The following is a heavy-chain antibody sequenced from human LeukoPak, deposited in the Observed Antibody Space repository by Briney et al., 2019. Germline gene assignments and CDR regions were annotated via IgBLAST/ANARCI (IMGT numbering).Heavy chain of an antibody. V-gene: IGHV1-2*02. CDR1: GYTFTGYY. Sequence: ASVKVSCKASGYTFTGYYMHWVRQAPGQGLEWMGWINPNSGGTNYAQKSQSRVTMTRDTSISTAYMELSRLRSDDTAVYYCARDLLGYCSSTSCYTVDIWGQGTMVTVSS. CDR3: ARDLLGYCSSTSCYTVDI. CDR2: INPNSGGT. D-gene: IGHD2-2*02. J-gene: IGHJ3*02.